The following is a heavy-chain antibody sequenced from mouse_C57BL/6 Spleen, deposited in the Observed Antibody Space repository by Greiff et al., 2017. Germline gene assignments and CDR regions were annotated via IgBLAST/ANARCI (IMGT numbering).Heavy chain of an antibody. J-gene: IGHJ3*01. CDR2: FYPGSGSI. CDR1: GYTFTEYT. Sequence: VMLVESGAELVKPGASVKLSCKASGYTFTEYTIHWVKQRSGQGLEWIGWFYPGSGSIKYNEKFKDKATLTADKSSSTVYMELSRLTSEDSAVYFCARHEEGLYYYGSSSAWFAYWGQGTLVTVSA. V-gene: IGHV1-62-2*01. CDR3: ARHEEGLYYYGSSSAWFAY. D-gene: IGHD1-1*01.